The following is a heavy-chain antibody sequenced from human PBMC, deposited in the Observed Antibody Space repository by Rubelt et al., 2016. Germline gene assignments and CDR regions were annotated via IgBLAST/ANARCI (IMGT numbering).Heavy chain of an antibody. J-gene: IGHJ4*02. V-gene: IGHV3-23*01. CDR2: ISDSGGSTYYSGGST. Sequence: GGLVQPGGSLRLSCAASGFTFSSYAMSWVRQAPGKGLEWVSAISDSGGSTYYSGGSTYYADSVKGRFTISRDNSKNTLSLQMNSLRAEDTAIYYCAKSGCSGGSCYFYYFDSWGQGTLVTVSS. D-gene: IGHD2-15*01. CDR3: AKSGCSGGSCYFYYFDS. CDR1: GFTFSSYA.